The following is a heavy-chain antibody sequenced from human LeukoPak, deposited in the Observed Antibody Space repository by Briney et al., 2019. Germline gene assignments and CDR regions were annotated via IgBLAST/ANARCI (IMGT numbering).Heavy chain of an antibody. V-gene: IGHV3-23*01. Sequence: GGSLRLSCAASGFTFSSYAMSWVRQAPGKGLEWVSAISGSGGSTYYADSVKGRFTISRDNSKNTLYLQMNSLRAEDTAVYYCATRGGMIVVVTWGQGTLVTVSS. J-gene: IGHJ5*02. CDR2: ISGSGGST. CDR3: ATRGGMIVVVT. CDR1: GFTFSSYA. D-gene: IGHD3-22*01.